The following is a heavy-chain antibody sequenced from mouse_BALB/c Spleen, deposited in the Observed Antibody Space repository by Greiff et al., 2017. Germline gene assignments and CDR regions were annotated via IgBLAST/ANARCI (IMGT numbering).Heavy chain of an antibody. CDR2: ISYDGSN. CDR1: GYSITSGYY. Sequence: VQLKESGPGLVKPSQSLSLTCSVTGYSITSGYYWNWIRQFPGNKLEWMGYISYDGSNNYNPSLKNRISITRDTSKNQFFLKLNSVTTEDTATYYCARDGGRGYYFDYWGQGTTLTVSS. V-gene: IGHV3-6*02. D-gene: IGHD3-1*01. J-gene: IGHJ2*01. CDR3: ARDGGRGYYFDY.